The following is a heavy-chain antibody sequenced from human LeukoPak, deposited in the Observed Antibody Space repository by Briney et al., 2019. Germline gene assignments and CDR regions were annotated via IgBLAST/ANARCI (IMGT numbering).Heavy chain of an antibody. Sequence: PGGSLRLSCATSGFTFISHAMSWVRQAPGKGLEWVSTISGSGGSTYYADSVKGRFTISRDNSKNTLYLQMNSLRAEDTAVYYCAKVPGAPYYFDYWGQGTLVTVSS. CDR1: GFTFISHA. V-gene: IGHV3-23*01. CDR2: ISGSGGST. J-gene: IGHJ4*02. CDR3: AKVPGAPYYFDY. D-gene: IGHD1-26*01.